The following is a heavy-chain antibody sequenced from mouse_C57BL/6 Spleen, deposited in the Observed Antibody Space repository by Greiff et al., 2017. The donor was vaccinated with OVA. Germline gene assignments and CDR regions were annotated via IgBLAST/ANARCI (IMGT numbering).Heavy chain of an antibody. CDR2: FYPGSGSI. D-gene: IGHD2-3*01. V-gene: IGHV1-62-2*01. CDR1: GYTFTEYT. CDR3: ARHEAGGGLLQAWFAY. Sequence: VHLVESGAELVKPGASVKLSCKASGYTFTEYTIHWVKQRSGQGLEWIGWFYPGSGSIKYNEKFKDKATLTADKSSSTVYMELSRLTSEDSAVYFCARHEAGGGLLQAWFAYWGQGTLVTVSA. J-gene: IGHJ3*01.